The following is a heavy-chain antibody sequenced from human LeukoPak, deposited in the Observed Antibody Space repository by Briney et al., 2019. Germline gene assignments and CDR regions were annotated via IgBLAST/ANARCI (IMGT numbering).Heavy chain of an antibody. J-gene: IGHJ4*02. CDR2: IGGSSSYT. V-gene: IGHV3-11*06. Sequence: PGGSLRLSCAASGFTFSDYYMNWIRQAPGKGLEWVSYIGGSSSYTNYADSVKGRFTISRDNAKNSLYLQMNSLRAEDTAVYYCVRDRNIDYWGQGTLVTVSS. CDR3: VRDRNIDY. D-gene: IGHD4-11*01. CDR1: GFTFSDYY.